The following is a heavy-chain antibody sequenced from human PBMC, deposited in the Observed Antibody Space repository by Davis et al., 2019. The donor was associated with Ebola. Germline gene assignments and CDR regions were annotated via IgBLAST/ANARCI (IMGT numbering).Heavy chain of an antibody. J-gene: IGHJ4*02. CDR1: GFSLGTSW. D-gene: IGHD2-15*01. V-gene: IGHV3-7*01. CDR3: ARGGQQYSFFDY. CDR2: IKQDGSEK. Sequence: PGGSLRLSCAASGFSLGTSWMTWVRQAPGKGLEWVADIKQDGSEKYYVDSVKGRFTISRDNAKSSLYLQMNSLRAEDTAVYYCARGGQQYSFFDYWGQGSLVTVSS.